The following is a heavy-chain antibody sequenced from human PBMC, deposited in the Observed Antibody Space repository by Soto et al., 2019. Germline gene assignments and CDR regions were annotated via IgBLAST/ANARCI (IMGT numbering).Heavy chain of an antibody. V-gene: IGHV3-30*18. CDR3: AKDLEGGYDDFDY. Sequence: GGSLRLSCAASGFTFSSYGMHWVRQAPGKGLEWVAVISYDGSNKYYADTVKGRFTISRDNSKNTLYQQMNSLRAEDTAVYYCAKDLEGGYDDFDYWGQGTLVTVSS. D-gene: IGHD5-12*01. CDR2: ISYDGSNK. J-gene: IGHJ4*02. CDR1: GFTFSSYG.